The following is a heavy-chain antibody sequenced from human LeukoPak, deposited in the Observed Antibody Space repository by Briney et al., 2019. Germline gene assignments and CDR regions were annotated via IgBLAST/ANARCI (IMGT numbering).Heavy chain of an antibody. CDR3: ATLDYRDAFDI. J-gene: IGHJ3*02. Sequence: SVKVSCKASGYTFTGYYMHWVRQAPGQGLEWMGGIIPIFGTANYAQKFQGRVTITADKSTSTAYMELSSLRSEDTAVYYCATLDYRDAFDIWGQGTMVTVSS. D-gene: IGHD4-11*01. CDR2: IIPIFGTA. V-gene: IGHV1-69*06. CDR1: GYTFTGYY.